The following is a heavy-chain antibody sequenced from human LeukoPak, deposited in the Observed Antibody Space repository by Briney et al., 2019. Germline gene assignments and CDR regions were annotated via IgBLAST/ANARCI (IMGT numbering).Heavy chain of an antibody. CDR1: GFTFSTYW. Sequence: GGSLRLPCAASGFTFSTYWMSWVRQVPGKGLEWVANIKQDGSEKYYVDSVKGRFTISRDNAKNSLYLQMNSLRAEDTAVYYCARERQNKDFWSGGDYWGREPWSPSPQ. D-gene: IGHD3-3*01. CDR3: ARERQNKDFWSGGDY. CDR2: IKQDGSEK. J-gene: IGHJ4*02. V-gene: IGHV3-7*01.